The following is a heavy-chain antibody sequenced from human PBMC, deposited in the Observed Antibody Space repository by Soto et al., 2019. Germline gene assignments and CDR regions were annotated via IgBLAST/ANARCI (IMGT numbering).Heavy chain of an antibody. Sequence: GASVKVSCKASGYTFTGYYMHWVRQAPGQGLEWMGWINPNSGGTNYAQKFQGWVTMTRDTSISTAYMELSGLRSDDTAVYYCARESGDYYDSSGYYAFDIWGQGTMVTVSS. CDR2: INPNSGGT. J-gene: IGHJ3*02. CDR1: GYTFTGYY. V-gene: IGHV1-2*04. CDR3: ARESGDYYDSSGYYAFDI. D-gene: IGHD3-22*01.